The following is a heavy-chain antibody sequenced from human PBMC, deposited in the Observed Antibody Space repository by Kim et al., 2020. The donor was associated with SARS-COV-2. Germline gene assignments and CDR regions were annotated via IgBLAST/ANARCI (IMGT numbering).Heavy chain of an antibody. V-gene: IGHV1-3*01. J-gene: IGHJ4*02. CDR1: GYTFTSYA. CDR3: ARGPEESGSFRY. CDR2: INAGNGNT. Sequence: ASVKVSCKASGYTFTSYAMHWVRQAPGQRLEWMGWINAGNGNTKYSQKSQGRVTITRDTSASTAYMELSSLRSEDTAVYYCARGPEESGSFRYWGQGTLVTVSS. D-gene: IGHD1-26*01.